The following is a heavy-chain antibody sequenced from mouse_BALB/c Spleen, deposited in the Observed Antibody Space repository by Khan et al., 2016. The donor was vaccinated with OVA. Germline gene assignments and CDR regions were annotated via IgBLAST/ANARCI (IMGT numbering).Heavy chain of an antibody. CDR1: GYSFTLYY. D-gene: IGHD2-14*01. CDR2: VNPNTDNI. V-gene: IGHV1-26*01. Sequence: VQLQPPGPDLVKPGASVKISCKASGYSFTLYYMSWVKQSHGKSLEWIGRVNPNTDNINYNQEFKGKAILTVDKSSNTAYMELRSLTSEDSAVYFCARGYDFFASWGQGTLVTVSA. J-gene: IGHJ3*01. CDR3: ARGYDFFAS.